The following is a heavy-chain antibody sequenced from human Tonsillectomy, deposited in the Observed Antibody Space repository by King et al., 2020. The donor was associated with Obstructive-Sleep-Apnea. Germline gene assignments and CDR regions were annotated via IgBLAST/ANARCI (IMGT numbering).Heavy chain of an antibody. V-gene: IGHV3-15*01. D-gene: IGHD3-10*01. Sequence: VQLVESGGGLVKPGGSLRLSCAASGFTFNNAWMSWVRQAPGKGLEWVGRITSKSVGETADYAAPVKGRFTVSRDDSKNTLFLQMSSLKSEDTAVYYCTTGGSAAYFDHWGQGTLVTVSS. CDR2: ITSKSVGETA. J-gene: IGHJ4*02. CDR3: TTGGSAAYFDH. CDR1: GFTFNNAW.